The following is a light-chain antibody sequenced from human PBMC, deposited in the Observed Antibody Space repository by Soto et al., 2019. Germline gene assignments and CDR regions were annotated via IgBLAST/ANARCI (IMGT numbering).Light chain of an antibody. V-gene: IGLV2-14*01. Sequence: QSALTQPASVSGSPGQSITISCTGTSSDVGDYDYVSWYQQHPGKAPKLMIYDVSNRPSGVSNRFSGSKSGNSASLTISGLQAEDAADYYCNSYTSSSTLVFGGGTKLTVL. CDR2: DVS. CDR3: NSYTSSSTLV. CDR1: SSDVGDYDY. J-gene: IGLJ2*01.